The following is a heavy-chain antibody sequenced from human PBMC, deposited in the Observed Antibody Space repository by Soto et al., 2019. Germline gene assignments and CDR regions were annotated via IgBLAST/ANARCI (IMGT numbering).Heavy chain of an antibody. V-gene: IGHV3-30*18. J-gene: IGHJ4*02. CDR2: ISYDGSNK. D-gene: IGHD1-26*01. CDR1: GFTFSSYG. Sequence: GGSLRLSCAASGFTFSSYGMHWVRQAPGKGLEWVAVISYDGSNKYYADSVKGRFTISRDNSKNTLYLQMNSLRAEDTAVYYCAKDTDRTQWEPHTFDYWGQGTLVTVSS. CDR3: AKDTDRTQWEPHTFDY.